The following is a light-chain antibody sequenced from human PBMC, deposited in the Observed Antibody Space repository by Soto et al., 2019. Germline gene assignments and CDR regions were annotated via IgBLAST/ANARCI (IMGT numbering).Light chain of an antibody. Sequence: QSVLTQPASVSGSPGQSITISCTGTSSDVGAYNYVSWYQQHPGKAPKLMIYDVSHRPSGVSHRFSGSKSGNTASLTISGHPAEDEADYYCGSYTTRSNYDFGNGTKDTV. V-gene: IGLV2-14*01. J-gene: IGLJ1*01. CDR2: DVS. CDR1: SSDVGAYNY. CDR3: GSYTTRSNYD.